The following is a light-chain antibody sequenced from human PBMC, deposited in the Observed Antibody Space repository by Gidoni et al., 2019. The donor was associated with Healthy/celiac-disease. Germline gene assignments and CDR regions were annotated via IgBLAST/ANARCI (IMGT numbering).Light chain of an antibody. CDR2: GAS. J-gene: IGKJ2*01. CDR1: QSVSSN. Sequence: ELVMTQSPATLSVSPGERATLSCRASQSVSSNLAWYQQNPGQAPRLLIYGASTRATGIPARFSGSGSGTEFTLTISSLQPEDFAVYYCQQYNNWPPYTFGQGTKLEIK. CDR3: QQYNNWPPYT. V-gene: IGKV3-15*01.